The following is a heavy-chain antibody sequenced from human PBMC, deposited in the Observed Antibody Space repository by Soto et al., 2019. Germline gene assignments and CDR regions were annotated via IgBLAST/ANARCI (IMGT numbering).Heavy chain of an antibody. J-gene: IGHJ6*02. D-gene: IGHD6-13*01. CDR2: ISYDGSNK. CDR3: ARDLYSSSWRSYGMDV. Sequence: GGSLRLSCAASGFTFSSYAMHWVRQAPGKGLEWVAVISYDGSNKYYADSVKGRFTISRGNSKNTLYLQMNSLGAEDTAVYYCARDLYSSSWRSYGMDVWGQGTTVTVSS. CDR1: GFTFSSYA. V-gene: IGHV3-30-3*01.